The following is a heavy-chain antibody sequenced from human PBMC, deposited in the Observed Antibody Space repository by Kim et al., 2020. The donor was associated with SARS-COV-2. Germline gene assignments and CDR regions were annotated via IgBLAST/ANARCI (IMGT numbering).Heavy chain of an antibody. CDR1: GGSISSSSYY. Sequence: SETLSLTCTVSGGSISSSSYYWGWIRQPPGKGLEWIGSIYYSGSTYYNPSLKSRVTISVDTSKNQFSLKLSSVTAADTAVYYCARTYYDSSGHNYWGQGTLVTVSS. CDR2: IYYSGST. J-gene: IGHJ4*02. CDR3: ARTYYDSSGHNY. V-gene: IGHV4-39*01. D-gene: IGHD3-22*01.